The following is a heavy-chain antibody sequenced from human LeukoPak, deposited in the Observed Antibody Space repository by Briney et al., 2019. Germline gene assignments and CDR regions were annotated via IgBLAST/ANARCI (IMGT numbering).Heavy chain of an antibody. J-gene: IGHJ4*02. Sequence: ASVKVSCKASGYTFTGYYTHWVRQAPGQGLEWMGWINPNSGGTNYAQKFQGRVTMTRDTSISTAYMELSRLRSDDTAVYYCAREPRIAVAGIYYFDYWGQGTLVTVSS. CDR2: INPNSGGT. D-gene: IGHD6-19*01. CDR1: GYTFTGYY. V-gene: IGHV1-2*02. CDR3: AREPRIAVAGIYYFDY.